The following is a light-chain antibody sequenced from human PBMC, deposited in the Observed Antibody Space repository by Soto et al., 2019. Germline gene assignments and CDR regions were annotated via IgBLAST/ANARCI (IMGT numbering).Light chain of an antibody. V-gene: IGKV3-15*01. Sequence: EILMTQSQATLSFSPGERATLSCRASQRISSNVDWFQLKPGQAPSRLIYGASTRATGVPARFSGGGSGTEFTLTISSLQSEDFAVYFCQQYKDWPPYTFGQGTKLEIK. CDR2: GAS. CDR3: QQYKDWPPYT. CDR1: QRISSN. J-gene: IGKJ2*01.